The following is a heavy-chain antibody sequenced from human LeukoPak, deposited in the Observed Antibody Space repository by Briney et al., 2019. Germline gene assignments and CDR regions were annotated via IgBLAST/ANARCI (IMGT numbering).Heavy chain of an antibody. CDR3: ASDVSYYDILTGYLLLYYFDY. CDR1: GFTFSSYS. D-gene: IGHD3-9*01. CDR2: ISSSSSYI. J-gene: IGHJ4*02. V-gene: IGHV3-21*01. Sequence: GGPLGLSCAPSGFTFSSYSMNWVRTAPGKGLGGGSPISSSSSYIYCADSVKGRFTISRDNAKNSLYLQMNSLRAEDTAVYYGASDVSYYDILTGYLLLYYFDYWGQGTLVTVSS.